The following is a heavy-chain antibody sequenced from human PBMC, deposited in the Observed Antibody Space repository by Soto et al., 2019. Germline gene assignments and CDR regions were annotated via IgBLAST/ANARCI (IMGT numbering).Heavy chain of an antibody. CDR3: ARTSIAVAGTSYYYYGMDV. J-gene: IGHJ6*02. V-gene: IGHV1-69*13. CDR1: GGTFSSYA. Sequence: SVKVSCKASGGTFSSYAISWVRQAPGQGLEWMGGIIPTFGTANYAQKFQGRVTITADESTSTAYMELSSLRSEDTAVYYCARTSIAVAGTSYYYYGMDVWGQGTTVTVSS. D-gene: IGHD6-19*01. CDR2: IIPTFGTA.